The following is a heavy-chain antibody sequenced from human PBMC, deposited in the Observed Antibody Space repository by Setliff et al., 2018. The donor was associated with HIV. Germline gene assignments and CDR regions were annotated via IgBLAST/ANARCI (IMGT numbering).Heavy chain of an antibody. CDR3: ARDNAYYYGSGGHHFYAMDV. CDR1: GGSINRGTYY. D-gene: IGHD3-10*01. CDR2: IYITGDT. V-gene: IGHV4-61*09. Sequence: SETLSLTCSVSGGSINRGTYYWTWIRQSAGKGLEWIGHIYITGDTDYNPSLRSRVTISVDTSKNQFSLTSTSVTATDTAVYYCARDNAYYYGSGGHHFYAMDVWGRGTTVTVSS. J-gene: IGHJ6*02.